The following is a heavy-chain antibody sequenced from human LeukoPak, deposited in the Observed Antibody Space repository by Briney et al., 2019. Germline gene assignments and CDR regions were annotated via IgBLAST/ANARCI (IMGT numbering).Heavy chain of an antibody. CDR1: GFTFSSYG. CDR3: AKDRGSGYCSSTSCFSFDY. J-gene: IGHJ4*02. V-gene: IGHV3-30*18. CDR2: TSYDGSNK. Sequence: PGRSLRLSCAASGFTFSSYGMHWVRQAPSKGLEWVAVTSYDGSNKYYADSVKGRFTISRDNSKNTLYLQMNSLRAEDTAVYYCAKDRGSGYCSSTSCFSFDYWGQGTLVIVSS. D-gene: IGHD2-2*01.